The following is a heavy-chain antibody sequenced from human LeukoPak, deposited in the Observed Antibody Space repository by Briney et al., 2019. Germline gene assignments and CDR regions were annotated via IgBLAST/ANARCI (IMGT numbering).Heavy chain of an antibody. J-gene: IGHJ4*02. D-gene: IGHD6-19*01. CDR2: ISGRGVNT. CDR3: AGGSSGWYSDY. Sequence: GGSLRLSCAASGFTFSSYAMTWVRQAPGKGLEWVSAISGRGVNTYYADSVKGRFTISRDNSKNTLYLQMNSLRAEDTAVYYCAGGSSGWYSDYWGQGTLVTVSS. CDR1: GFTFSSYA. V-gene: IGHV3-23*01.